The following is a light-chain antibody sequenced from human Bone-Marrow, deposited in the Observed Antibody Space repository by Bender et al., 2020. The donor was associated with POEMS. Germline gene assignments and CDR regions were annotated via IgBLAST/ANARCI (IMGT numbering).Light chain of an antibody. CDR3: TSYTSTGTQV. Sequence: QSALTQPASVSGSPGQSITISCTGTSSDVGGYTYVSWYQQHPGKAPKLIIYDVSVRPSGVSTRFSASKSGNTASLTISGLQAEDEADYYCTSYTSTGTQVFGGGTKLTVL. J-gene: IGLJ3*02. V-gene: IGLV2-14*03. CDR2: DVS. CDR1: SSDVGGYTY.